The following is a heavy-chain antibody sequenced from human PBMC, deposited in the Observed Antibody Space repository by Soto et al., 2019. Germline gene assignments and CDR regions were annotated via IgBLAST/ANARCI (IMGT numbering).Heavy chain of an antibody. Sequence: PGGSLRLSCAASGFTFSDYYMSWIRQAPGKGLEWVSYISSSSSYTNYADSVKGRFTISRDNAKNSLYLQMNSLRAEDTAVYYCARLSRYDLWSGSYNWFDPWGQGTLVTVSS. CDR1: GFTFSDYY. CDR3: ARLSRYDLWSGSYNWFDP. V-gene: IGHV3-11*06. CDR2: ISSSSSYT. J-gene: IGHJ5*02. D-gene: IGHD3-3*01.